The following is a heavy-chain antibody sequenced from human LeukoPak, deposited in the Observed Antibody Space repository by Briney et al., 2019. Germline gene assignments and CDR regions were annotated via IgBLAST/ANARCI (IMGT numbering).Heavy chain of an antibody. CDR3: ARGVYSYYYYGMDV. D-gene: IGHD4-11*01. V-gene: IGHV4-34*01. CDR1: GGSFSGYY. J-gene: IGHJ6*02. Sequence: SETLSLACAVYGGSFSGYYWSWIRQPPGKGLEWIGEINHSGSTNYNPSLKSRVTISVDTSKNQFSLKLSPVTAADTAVYYCARGVYSYYYYGMDVWGQGTTVTVSS. CDR2: INHSGST.